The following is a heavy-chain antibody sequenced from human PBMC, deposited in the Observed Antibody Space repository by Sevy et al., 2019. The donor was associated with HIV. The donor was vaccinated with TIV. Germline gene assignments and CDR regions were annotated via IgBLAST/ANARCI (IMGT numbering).Heavy chain of an antibody. Sequence: GGSLRLSCVASGFTFATYWMTWVRQAPGKGLEWVAYIKQDGTDKYCVDSVRGRFAISRDNAKNSLYLHMSGLRAEDTAVYYCARALADWGSFHYSSWGRGTLVTVSS. CDR3: ARALADWGSFHYSS. V-gene: IGHV3-7*01. CDR1: GFTFATYW. D-gene: IGHD3-16*02. CDR2: IKQDGTDK. J-gene: IGHJ4*02.